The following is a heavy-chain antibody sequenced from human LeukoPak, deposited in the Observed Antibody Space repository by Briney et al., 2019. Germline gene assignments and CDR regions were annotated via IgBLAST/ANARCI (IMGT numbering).Heavy chain of an antibody. CDR1: GFTFSSYA. Sequence: GGSLRLSCAASGFTFSSYAMHWVRQAPGKGLEWVAVISYDGSNKYYADSVKGRFTISRDNSKNTLYLQMNSLRAEDTAVYYCAKTQVGATIYFDYWGQGTLVTVSS. V-gene: IGHV3-30-3*02. CDR3: AKTQVGATIYFDY. CDR2: ISYDGSNK. D-gene: IGHD1-26*01. J-gene: IGHJ4*02.